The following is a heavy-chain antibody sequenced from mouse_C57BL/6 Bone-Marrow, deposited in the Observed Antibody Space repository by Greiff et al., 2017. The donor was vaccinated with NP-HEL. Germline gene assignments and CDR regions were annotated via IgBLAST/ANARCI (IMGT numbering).Heavy chain of an antibody. CDR2: ISYDGSN. V-gene: IGHV3-6*01. Sequence: EVKLVESGPGLVKPSQSLSLTCSVTGYSITSGYYWNWIRQFPGNKLEWMGYISYDGSNNYNPSLKNRISITRDTSKNQFFLKLNSVTTEDTATYYCARWLPRGFAYWAKGLWSLSLQ. CDR1: GYSITSGYY. J-gene: IGHJ3*01. D-gene: IGHD2-2*01. CDR3: ARWLPRGFAY.